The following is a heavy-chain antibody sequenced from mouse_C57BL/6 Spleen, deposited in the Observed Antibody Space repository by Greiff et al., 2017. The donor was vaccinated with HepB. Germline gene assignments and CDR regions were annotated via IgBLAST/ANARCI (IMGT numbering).Heavy chain of an antibody. Sequence: EVQLQQSGTVLARPGASVKMSCKTSGYTFTSYWMHWVKQRPGQGLEWIGAIYPGNSDTSYNQKFKGKAKLTAVTSASTAYMELSSLTNEDSAVYYCTRGVYYSYWGQGTTLTVSS. CDR2: IYPGNSDT. D-gene: IGHD2-12*01. V-gene: IGHV1-5*01. J-gene: IGHJ2*01. CDR3: TRGVYYSY. CDR1: GYTFTSYW.